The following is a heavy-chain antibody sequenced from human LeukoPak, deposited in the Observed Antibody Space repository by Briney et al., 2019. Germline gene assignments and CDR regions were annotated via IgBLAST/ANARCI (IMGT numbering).Heavy chain of an antibody. Sequence: GGSLRLSCAASGFTFSSYGMHWVRQAPGKGLEWVAVISYDGSKKYYADSVKGRFTISRDNSKNTLYLQMNSLRAEDTAVYYCAKDRYDMGGSLFDYWGQGTLVTVSS. CDR3: AKDRYDMGGSLFDY. CDR1: GFTFSSYG. J-gene: IGHJ4*02. D-gene: IGHD3-16*01. V-gene: IGHV3-30*18. CDR2: ISYDGSKK.